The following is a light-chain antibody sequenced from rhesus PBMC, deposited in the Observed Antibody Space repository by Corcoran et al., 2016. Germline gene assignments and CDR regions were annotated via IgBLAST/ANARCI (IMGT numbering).Light chain of an antibody. Sequence: DIQMTQSPSSLSASVGDRVTITCRASENVNTYLNWYQQRPGKAPKPLIYKASTLQSGVPSRFSGRGSGTDYTSTISTLQPEDGATYYCQHGYGTPFSFGQGTKVEIK. J-gene: IGKJ2*01. V-gene: IGKV1-74*01. CDR2: KAS. CDR3: QHGYGTPFS. CDR1: ENVNTY.